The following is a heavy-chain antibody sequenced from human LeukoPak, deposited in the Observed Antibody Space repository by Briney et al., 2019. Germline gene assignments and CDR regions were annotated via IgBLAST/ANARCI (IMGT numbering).Heavy chain of an antibody. D-gene: IGHD2-21*02. CDR3: ARDRCGGDCYHFDY. CDR1: GYTFTTYG. J-gene: IGHJ4*02. Sequence: ASVKVSCKASGYTFTTYGLSWVRQAPGQGLEWLGWISTYDDNIKYAQSLQGRLTLTIDTSTSTAYMELRSLTSDDTAVYYCARDRCGGDCYHFDYWGQGTLVTVSS. CDR2: ISTYDDNI. V-gene: IGHV1-18*01.